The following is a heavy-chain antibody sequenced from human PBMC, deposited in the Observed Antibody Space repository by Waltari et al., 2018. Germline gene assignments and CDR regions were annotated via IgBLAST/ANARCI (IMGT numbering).Heavy chain of an antibody. CDR2: IYWDDDK. D-gene: IGHD6-19*01. CDR1: GFSLSTSGVG. CDR3: AHRPGSGWFGYYYYGMDV. V-gene: IGHV2-5*02. J-gene: IGHJ6*02. Sequence: QITLKESGPTLVKPTQTLTLTCTFSGFSLSTSGVGVGWIRQPPGKALAWLALIYWDDDKRYSPSLKSRLTITKDTSKNQVVLTMTNRDPVDTATYYCAHRPGSGWFGYYYYGMDVWGQGTTVTVSS.